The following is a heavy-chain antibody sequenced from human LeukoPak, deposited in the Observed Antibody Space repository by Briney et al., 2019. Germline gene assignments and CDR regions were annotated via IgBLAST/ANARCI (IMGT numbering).Heavy chain of an antibody. CDR3: TTDEDWNYARKDV. Sequence: GGSLRLSCAASGFTFNYAWMSWVRQVPGKGLEWVGQTVSEIDGGTTDYATPVKGRFTISRDDSKSTLHLQMNSLKIEDTAVYYCTTDEDWNYARKDVWGQGATVIVSS. V-gene: IGHV3-15*04. CDR2: TVSEIDGGTT. J-gene: IGHJ6*02. D-gene: IGHD1-7*01. CDR1: GFTFNYAW.